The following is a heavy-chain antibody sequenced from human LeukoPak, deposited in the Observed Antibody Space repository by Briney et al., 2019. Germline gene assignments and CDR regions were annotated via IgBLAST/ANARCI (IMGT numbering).Heavy chain of an antibody. V-gene: IGHV3-9*01. CDR2: ISWNSGSI. CDR1: GFTFDDYA. CDR3: AKGASSGYWAAAFDI. J-gene: IGHJ3*02. Sequence: GGSLRLSCAASGFTFDDYAMHWVRQAPGKGLEWVSGISWNSGSIGYADSVKGRFTTSRDNAKNSLYLQMDSLGAEDTALYYCAKGASSGYWAAAFDIWGQGTMVTVSS. D-gene: IGHD3-22*01.